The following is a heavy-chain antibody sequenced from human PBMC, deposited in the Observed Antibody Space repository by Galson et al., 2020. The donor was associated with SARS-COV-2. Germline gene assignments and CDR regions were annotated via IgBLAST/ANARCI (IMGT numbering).Heavy chain of an antibody. CDR3: ARDQSPQFGELLPDY. V-gene: IGHV3-30*04. J-gene: IGHJ4*02. CDR1: GFTFNSYA. D-gene: IGHD3-10*01. Sequence: SLKISCGASGFTFNSYAMHWGRQAPGQGLAWVAVISYDGSNKYYADSVKARFTISRDNSKNTLYLQMNSLRAEDTAVYYCARDQSPQFGELLPDYWGQGTLVTVSS. CDR2: ISYDGSNK.